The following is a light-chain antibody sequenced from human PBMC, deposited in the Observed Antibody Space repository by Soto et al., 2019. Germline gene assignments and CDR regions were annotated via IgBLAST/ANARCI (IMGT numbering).Light chain of an antibody. CDR1: QGISKY. Sequence: DVQMTQSPSSLSASVGDRVTITCRASQGISKYLAWYQQKPGKVPRLLIYVASTLQSGVPSRFSGSGSGTDFILTISSLQPEDVATYYYQKYDSAPWTFGQGTKVEIK. CDR2: VAS. J-gene: IGKJ1*01. CDR3: QKYDSAPWT. V-gene: IGKV1-27*01.